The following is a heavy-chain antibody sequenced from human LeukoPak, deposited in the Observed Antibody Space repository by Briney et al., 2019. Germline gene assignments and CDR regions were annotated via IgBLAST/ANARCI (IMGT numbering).Heavy chain of an antibody. D-gene: IGHD3-22*01. V-gene: IGHV3-23*01. CDR2: ISGSGGST. CDR1: GFTFSSYA. Sequence: GGSLRLSCAASGFTFSSYAMSWVRQAPGKGLEWVSAISGSGGSTYYADSVKGRFTISRDNSKNTLYLQMSSLRAEDTAVYYCAKDLVSYYDSSGYYLFDYWGQGTLVTVSS. J-gene: IGHJ4*02. CDR3: AKDLVSYYDSSGYYLFDY.